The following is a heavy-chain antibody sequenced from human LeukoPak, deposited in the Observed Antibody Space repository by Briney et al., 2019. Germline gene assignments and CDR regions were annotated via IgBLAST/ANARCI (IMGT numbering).Heavy chain of an antibody. V-gene: IGHV3-53*01. CDR2: LYSDGNT. D-gene: IGHD1-14*01. CDR3: ARGVEPLAANTLAY. Sequence: PGGSLRLSCAASGFTVITNDMTWVRQAPGTGLEWVSVLYSDGNTKYADSVQGRFTISRDNSKNTLYLEMNSLRPDDTAVYYCARGVEPLAANTLAYWGQGTLVTVSS. J-gene: IGHJ4*02. CDR1: GFTVITND.